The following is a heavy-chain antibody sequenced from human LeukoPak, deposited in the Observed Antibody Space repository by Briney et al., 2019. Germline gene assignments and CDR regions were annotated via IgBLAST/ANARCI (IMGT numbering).Heavy chain of an antibody. Sequence: AGGSLRLSCAASGFTFSSYTMNWVRQAPGKGLEWVSSITGDSAHIFYADSVQGRFIISRDDATKSLYLQMSGLTAEDTAVYYCAKFGYGRYRYAFDIWDRGTMVRVSS. J-gene: IGHJ3*02. V-gene: IGHV3-21*01. CDR3: AKFGYGRYRYAFDI. CDR1: GFTFSSYT. CDR2: ITGDSAHI. D-gene: IGHD5-12*01.